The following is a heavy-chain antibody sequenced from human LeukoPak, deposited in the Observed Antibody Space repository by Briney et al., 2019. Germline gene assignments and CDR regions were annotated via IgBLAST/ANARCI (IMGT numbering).Heavy chain of an antibody. V-gene: IGHV4-59*08. CDR1: GGSISSYY. CDR2: IYYSGST. J-gene: IGHJ4*02. CDR3: ARWQQLDTFDY. Sequence: SETLSLTCTVSGGSISSYYWSWIRQPPGKGLEWIGYIYYSGSTNYNPSLKSRVTISVDTSKNQFSLKLSSVTAADTAVYYCARWQQLDTFDYWHQGTLVTVSS. D-gene: IGHD6-13*01.